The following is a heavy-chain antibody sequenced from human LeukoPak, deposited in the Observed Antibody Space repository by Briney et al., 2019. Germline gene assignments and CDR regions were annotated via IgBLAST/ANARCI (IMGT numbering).Heavy chain of an antibody. CDR2: INPNSGGT. V-gene: IGHV1-2*02. J-gene: IGHJ6*03. CDR3: ARAKVYYYYMDV. CDR1: GYTFTGYY. Sequence: ASVKVSCKASGYTFTGYYMHWVRQAPGQGLEWMGWINPNSGGTNYAQKFQGRVTMTRDTSISTAYMELSRLRSDDTAVYYCARAKVYYYYMDVWGKGTTVTISS. D-gene: IGHD4/OR15-4a*01.